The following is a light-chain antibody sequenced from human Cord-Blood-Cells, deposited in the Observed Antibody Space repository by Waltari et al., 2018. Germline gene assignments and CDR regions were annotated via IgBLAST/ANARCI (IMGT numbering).Light chain of an antibody. CDR1: QSLLHSNGYNY. Sequence: DIVMTQSPLSLPVTPGEPASISCRSSQSLLHSNGYNYLDWYLQKPGQAPQLLIYLGSYRASGVPGRFHGSGIGTRFTIKIKRIEGGGGGVYYRMPASQTPFPFGPGNKVDNK. J-gene: IGKJ3*01. V-gene: IGKV2-28*01. CDR2: LGS. CDR3: MPASQTPFP.